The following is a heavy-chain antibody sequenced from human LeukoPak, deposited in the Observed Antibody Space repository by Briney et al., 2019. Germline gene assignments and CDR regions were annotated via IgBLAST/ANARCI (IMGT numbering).Heavy chain of an antibody. CDR2: IYYSGST. CDR1: GGSISSGGYY. D-gene: IGHD3-10*01. CDR3: ARENTARGGFDY. Sequence: SQTLSLTCTVSGGSISSGGYYWSWIRQHPGKGLEWIGYIYYSGSTYYNPSLKSRVTISVDTSKNQFSLKLSSVTAADTAVYYCARENTARGGFDYWGQGTLVTVPS. J-gene: IGHJ4*02. V-gene: IGHV4-31*03.